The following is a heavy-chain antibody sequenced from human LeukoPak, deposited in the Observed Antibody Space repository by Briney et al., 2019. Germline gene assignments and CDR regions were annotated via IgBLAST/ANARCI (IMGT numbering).Heavy chain of an antibody. CDR1: GFTISTYS. CDR2: ISSTSSYI. CDR3: ATYSSSWFNYYFDY. Sequence: GGSLRLSCAASGFTISTYSMNWVRQAPGKGLEWVSSISSTSSYIFYADSVKGRFTISRDNAKNSLFLQMNSLRAEDTAVYYCATYSSSWFNYYFDYWGQGTLVTVSS. V-gene: IGHV3-21*01. J-gene: IGHJ4*02. D-gene: IGHD6-13*01.